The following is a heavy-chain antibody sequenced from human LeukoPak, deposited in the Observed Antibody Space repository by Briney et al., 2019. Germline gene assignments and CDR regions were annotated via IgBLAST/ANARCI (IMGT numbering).Heavy chain of an antibody. V-gene: IGHV3-21*01. CDR1: GFTFSSYA. D-gene: IGHD6-25*01. CDR2: ISSSSSYI. Sequence: GGSLRLSCAASGFTFSSYAMHWVRQAPGKGLEWVSSISSSSSYIYYADSVKGRFTISRDNAKNSLYLQMNSLRAEDTAVYYCARGGSRIAAAGDYFDYWGQGTLVTVSS. J-gene: IGHJ4*02. CDR3: ARGGSRIAAAGDYFDY.